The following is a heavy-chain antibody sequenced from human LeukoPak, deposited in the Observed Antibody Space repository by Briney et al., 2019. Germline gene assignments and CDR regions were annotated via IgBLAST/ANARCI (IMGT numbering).Heavy chain of an antibody. V-gene: IGHV3-64*01. CDR2: ISSNGGST. J-gene: IGHJ6*03. CDR3: ARDGVKAAAGTGTMIGGYYYYMDV. Sequence: GSLRLSCAASGFTFSSYAMHWVRHAPGKGLEYVSAISSNGGSTYYANSVKGRFTISRDNSKNTLYLQMGSLRAEDMAVYYCARDGVKAAAGTGTMIGGYYYYMDVWGKGTTVTVSS. CDR1: GFTFSSYA. D-gene: IGHD6-13*01.